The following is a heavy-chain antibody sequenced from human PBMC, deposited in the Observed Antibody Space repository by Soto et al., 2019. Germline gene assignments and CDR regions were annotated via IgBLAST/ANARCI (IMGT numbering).Heavy chain of an antibody. Sequence: QVQLQESGPGLVKPSETLSLTCTVSGVSISGYYWSWIRQPAGKGLEWIGRINTSGDLIYNPSLKSRVTMSLDTSKNQFSLKLNSVTAADTAVYYCVRFCSDGTCRCVFDYWGQGTLVTVSS. D-gene: IGHD2-15*01. CDR1: GVSISGYY. CDR3: VRFCSDGTCRCVFDY. CDR2: INTSGDL. V-gene: IGHV4-4*07. J-gene: IGHJ4*02.